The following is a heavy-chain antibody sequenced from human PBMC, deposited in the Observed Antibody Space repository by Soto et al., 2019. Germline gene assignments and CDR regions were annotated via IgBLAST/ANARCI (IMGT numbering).Heavy chain of an antibody. J-gene: IGHJ4*02. CDR1: GFTFSSYA. CDR2: ISFDGSNK. CDR3: ARVSIEGVITAYYLDY. Sequence: QVRLVESGGGVVQPGKSLRLSCAASGFTFSSYAMHWVRQAPGKGLEWVAVISFDGSNKYYADSVKGRFTISRDNSKNTLHLQMNSLRAEYTALYYCARVSIEGVITAYYLDYWGQGTLVTVSS. D-gene: IGHD3-22*01. V-gene: IGHV3-30-3*01.